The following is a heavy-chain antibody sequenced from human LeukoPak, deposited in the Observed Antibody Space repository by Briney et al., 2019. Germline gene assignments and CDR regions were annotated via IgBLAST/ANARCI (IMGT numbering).Heavy chain of an antibody. J-gene: IGHJ4*02. V-gene: IGHV1-69*04. CDR1: GGTFSTYA. CDR3: ARVPQGSSWPYYFDY. D-gene: IGHD6-13*01. CDR2: IVPILGTA. Sequence: EASVKVSCKASGGTFSTYAISWVRPAPGQGLGRVVRIVPILGTANYAQHFQGRVTITADRSRTTAYMELSSLRSGDTAVYYCARVPQGSSWPYYFDYWGQGTLVTVSS.